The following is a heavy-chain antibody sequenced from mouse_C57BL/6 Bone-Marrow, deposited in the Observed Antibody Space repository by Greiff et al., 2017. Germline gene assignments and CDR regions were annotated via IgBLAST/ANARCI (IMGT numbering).Heavy chain of an antibody. CDR2: ISNGGGST. CDR3: ARHGDYDYAMDY. J-gene: IGHJ4*01. V-gene: IGHV5-12*01. D-gene: IGHD2-4*01. CDR1: GFTFSDYY. Sequence: DVQLVESGGGLVQPGGSLKLSCAASGFTFSDYYMYWVRQTPEKRLEWVAYISNGGGSTYYPDTVKGRFTISRDNAKNTLYLQMSRLKSEDTAMYYCARHGDYDYAMDYWGQGTSVTVSS.